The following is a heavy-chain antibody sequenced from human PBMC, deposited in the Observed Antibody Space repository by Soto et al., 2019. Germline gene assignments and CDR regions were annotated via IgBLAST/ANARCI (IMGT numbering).Heavy chain of an antibody. CDR2: INPIHGIA. CDR3: ARDGEEMAPH. CDR1: GYTFSDYG. J-gene: IGHJ4*02. Sequence: SVKVSCKTSGYTFSDYGVSWVRQAPGQGLEWMGRINPIHGIAKYAQKFQGRVTITADKSTSTAYMELSSLKSEDAAVYYCARDGEEMAPHWGQGTLVTVSS. V-gene: IGHV1-69*04.